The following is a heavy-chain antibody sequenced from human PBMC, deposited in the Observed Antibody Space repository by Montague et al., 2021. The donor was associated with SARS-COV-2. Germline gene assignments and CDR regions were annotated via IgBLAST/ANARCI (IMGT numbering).Heavy chain of an antibody. D-gene: IGHD6-13*01. J-gene: IGHJ4*02. CDR3: ARDGGLYSSSWYLGYFDY. V-gene: IGHV6-1*01. CDR2: TNYRSKWHY. Sequence: CAISGDSVSSNNAAWNWIRQSPSRGLEWLGRTNYRSKWHYDYAVXVKSRILIIPNTSENQFSLQLNSVTPEDTAVYYCARDGGLYSSSWYLGYFDYWGQGTLVTVSS. CDR1: GDSVSSNNAA.